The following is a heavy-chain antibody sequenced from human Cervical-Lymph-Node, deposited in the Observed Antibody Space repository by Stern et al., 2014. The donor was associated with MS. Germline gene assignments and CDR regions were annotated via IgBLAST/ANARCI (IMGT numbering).Heavy chain of an antibody. CDR1: GYTFTNYW. CDR3: ARGSVAATMGAMDV. Sequence: EVQLVESGAEVKKPGESLKISCKGSGYTFTNYWIGWVRQMPGKGLERRGIIHPSDSYTRYSPSFQGQVIISADKSINTAYLQWSSLKASDTAMYYCARGSVAATMGAMDVWGQGTTVTVSS. D-gene: IGHD6-19*01. J-gene: IGHJ6*02. V-gene: IGHV5-51*01. CDR2: IHPSDSYT.